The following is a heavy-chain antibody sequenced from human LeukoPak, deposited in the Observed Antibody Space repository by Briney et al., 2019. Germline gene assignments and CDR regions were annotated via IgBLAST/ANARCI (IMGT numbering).Heavy chain of an antibody. CDR1: GFTFSSYS. Sequence: GGSLRLSCAASGFTFSSYSMNWVRQAPGKGLEWVSSISNSSSYIYYADSVKGRFTISRDNAENSLYLQMNSLRAEDTAVYYCAREGYGYDSSGYYHYFDYWGQGTLVTVSS. J-gene: IGHJ4*02. CDR3: AREGYGYDSSGYYHYFDY. D-gene: IGHD3-22*01. V-gene: IGHV3-21*01. CDR2: ISNSSSYI.